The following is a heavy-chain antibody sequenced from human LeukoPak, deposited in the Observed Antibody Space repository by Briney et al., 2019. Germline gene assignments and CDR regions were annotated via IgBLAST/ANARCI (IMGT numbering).Heavy chain of an antibody. CDR2: FDPEDGET. J-gene: IGHJ4*02. CDR1: GYTLTELS. CDR3: ARDPNQYEAAHAFHY. Sequence: ASVKVSCKVSGYTLTELSMHWVRQAPGKGLEWMGGFDPEDGETIYAQKFQGRVTMTRNTSISTAYMELSSLRSDDTAVYYCARDPNQYEAAHAFHYWGQGTLVTVSS. V-gene: IGHV1-24*01. D-gene: IGHD6-13*01.